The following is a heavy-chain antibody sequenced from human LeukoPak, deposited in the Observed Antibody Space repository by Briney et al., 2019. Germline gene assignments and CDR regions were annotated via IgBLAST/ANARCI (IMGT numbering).Heavy chain of an antibody. D-gene: IGHD6-19*01. V-gene: IGHV3-43*01. Sequence: GGSLRLSCSASGFIFAEYSMHWVRQAPGKGLEWVSVINRNGGAIQYADSVKGRFIISRDNSKNSLYLQMNSLRTEDTALYYCTKEHSSGWPTIDCWGQGTLVTVSS. CDR3: TKEHSSGWPTIDC. CDR2: INRNGGAI. J-gene: IGHJ4*02. CDR1: GFIFAEYS.